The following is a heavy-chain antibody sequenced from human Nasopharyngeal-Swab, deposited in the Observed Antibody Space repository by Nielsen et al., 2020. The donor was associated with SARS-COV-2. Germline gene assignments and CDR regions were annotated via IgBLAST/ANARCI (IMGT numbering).Heavy chain of an antibody. CDR1: GFTFSSYA. V-gene: IGHV3-30-3*01. Sequence: GESLKISCAASGFTFSSYAMHWVRQAPGKGLEWVAVISYDGSNKYYADSVKGRFTISRDNSKNTLYLQMNSLRAEDTALYYCAREKRVIGELLWFGELYWGPFDYWGQGTLVTVSS. D-gene: IGHD3-10*01. J-gene: IGHJ4*02. CDR3: AREKRVIGELLWFGELYWGPFDY. CDR2: ISYDGSNK.